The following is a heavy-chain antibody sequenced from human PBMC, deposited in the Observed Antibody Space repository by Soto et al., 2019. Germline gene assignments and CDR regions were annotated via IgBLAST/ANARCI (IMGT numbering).Heavy chain of an antibody. CDR1: GFTFSSYA. J-gene: IGHJ4*02. D-gene: IGHD2-2*01. CDR3: AKERVVPAAFYLFDY. Sequence: GGSLRLSCAASGFTFSSYAMSWVRQAPGKGLEWVSAISGSGGSTYYAHSVKGRFTISRDNSKNTLYLQMNILRAEDTAVYYCAKERVVPAAFYLFDYWGQVTLVTVSS. V-gene: IGHV3-23*01. CDR2: ISGSGGST.